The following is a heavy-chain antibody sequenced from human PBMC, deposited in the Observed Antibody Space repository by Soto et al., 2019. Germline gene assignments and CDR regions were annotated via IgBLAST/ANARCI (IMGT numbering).Heavy chain of an antibody. CDR2: INLNDGGT. D-gene: IGHD6-13*01. V-gene: IGHV1-2*02. CDR1: EYSFGDYY. J-gene: IGHJ4*02. CDR3: VRDAPSQQLIFDR. Sequence: QVQLVQSGTEVKKPGASVRVSCKASEYSFGDYYLHWLRQAPGQGLEWMGWINLNDGGTNYARKFQGRVTMTSDKSITTVYMELSSLRSDDTAVYYCVRDAPSQQLIFDRWGQGTLVTVSS.